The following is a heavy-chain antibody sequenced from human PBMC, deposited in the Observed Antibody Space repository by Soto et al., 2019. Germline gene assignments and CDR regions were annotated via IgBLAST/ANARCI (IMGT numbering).Heavy chain of an antibody. CDR2: INAGNGNT. J-gene: IGHJ6*02. V-gene: IGHV1-3*01. CDR1: GYTFTSYA. CDR3: ARGNCSGGSCYSFYGMDV. Sequence: ASVKVSCKASGYTFTSYAMHWVRQAPGQRLEWMGWINAGNGNTKYSQKFQGRVTITRDTSASTAYMELSSLRSEDTAVYYCARGNCSGGSCYSFYGMDVWGQGTTVTVSS. D-gene: IGHD2-15*01.